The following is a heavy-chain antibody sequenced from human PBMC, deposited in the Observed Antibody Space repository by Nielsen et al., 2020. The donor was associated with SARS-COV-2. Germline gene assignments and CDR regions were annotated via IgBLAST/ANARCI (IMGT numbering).Heavy chain of an antibody. V-gene: IGHV3-49*04. J-gene: IGHJ6*02. CDR1: GFTFGDYA. Sequence: GESLKISCLVSGFTFGDYAMSWVRQAPGKGLEWVGFIRSKAYGGTIEYAASVKGRFTISRDDSKSIAYLQMNSLKTEDTAVYYCTRTLGIQLWSSYYGMDVWGQGTTVTFSS. CDR3: TRTLGIQLWSSYYGMDV. CDR2: IRSKAYGGTI. D-gene: IGHD5-18*01.